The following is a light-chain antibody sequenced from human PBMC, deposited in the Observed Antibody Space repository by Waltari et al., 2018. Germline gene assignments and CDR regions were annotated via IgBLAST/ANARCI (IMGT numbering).Light chain of an antibody. CDR2: WAS. CDR3: QQYYSTLFT. J-gene: IGKJ3*01. V-gene: IGKV4-1*01. Sequence: DIVMTQSPDSLAVALGERATINCKSSQSVLYSSSNKNYLAWDQQKPGQPPKLLIYWASTRESGVPDRFSGSGSGTDFTLTISSLQAEDVAVYYCQQYYSTLFTFGPGTKVDIK. CDR1: QSVLYSSSNKNY.